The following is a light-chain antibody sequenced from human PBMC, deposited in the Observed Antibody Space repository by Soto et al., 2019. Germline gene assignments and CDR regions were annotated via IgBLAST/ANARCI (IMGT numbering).Light chain of an antibody. CDR3: QQYNSYPLT. CDR1: QSISSW. V-gene: IGKV1-5*01. CDR2: DAS. Sequence: DIQMTQAPSTLSASVGDRVTITCRASQSISSWLAGYQQKPWKAPKLLLYDASILESGVPSRFSGSGSGTEFTLTISSLQPDDFATYYCQQYNSYPLTFGGGTQVEIK. J-gene: IGKJ4*01.